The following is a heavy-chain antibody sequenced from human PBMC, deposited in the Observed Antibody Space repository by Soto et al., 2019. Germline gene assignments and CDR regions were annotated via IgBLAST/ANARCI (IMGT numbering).Heavy chain of an antibody. D-gene: IGHD2-8*01. CDR3: ARGGGGKKASYNVLVRLGY. CDR1: GSRFSSYA. J-gene: IGHJ4*02. CDR2: IIPIFNST. Sequence: SVKVSCKVSGSRFSSYAISWVRQAPGHGLEWLGRIIPIFNSTKYAQSFQGRVTITADESTSTAYMELSSLRSEDTAVYYCARGGGGKKASYNVLVRLGYWGQGXLVTVYS. V-gene: IGHV1-69*13.